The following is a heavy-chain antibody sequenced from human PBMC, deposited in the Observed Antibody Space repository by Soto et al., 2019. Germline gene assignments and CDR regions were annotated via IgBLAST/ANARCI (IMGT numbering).Heavy chain of an antibody. CDR2: HYSGGST. V-gene: IGHV3-53*01. J-gene: IGHJ5*02. CDR3: ARHRHPRGTVGATSPLDP. Sequence: GGSLRLSCAISGFSVSSNYLSWVRQAPGKGLEWVSVHYSGGSTYYADSVQGRFTISRDKSNNTLYLQMRRVRAEDTAVYFCARHRHPRGTVGATSPLDPWGQGTLVTVSS. CDR1: GFSVSSNY. D-gene: IGHD1-26*01.